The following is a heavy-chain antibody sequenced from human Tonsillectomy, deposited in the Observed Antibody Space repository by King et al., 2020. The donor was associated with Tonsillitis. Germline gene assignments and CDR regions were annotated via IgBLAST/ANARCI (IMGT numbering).Heavy chain of an antibody. J-gene: IGHJ3*02. Sequence: VQLVESGGGLVQPGGSLRLSCAASGVTFSSYAMSWVRQAPGKGLEWVSAISGSGGSTYYADSVKGRFTISRDNSKNTLYLQMNSLRAEDTAVYYCATYYDYVWVSYRPRGPDAFDIWGRGTMVTVSS. D-gene: IGHD3-16*02. CDR3: ATYYDYVWVSYRPRGPDAFDI. V-gene: IGHV3-23*04. CDR1: GVTFSSYA. CDR2: ISGSGGST.